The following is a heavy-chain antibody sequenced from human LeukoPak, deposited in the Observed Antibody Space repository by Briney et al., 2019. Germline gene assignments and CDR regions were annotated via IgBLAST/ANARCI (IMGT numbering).Heavy chain of an antibody. Sequence: PGGSLRLSCAGSGFSFTSHWMSWVRQAPGKGLEWVANIKEDGSEKYYVDSVKGRFTISRDNAKNSLSLQMNSLRAEGTAVYYCARGVGWFDPWGQGTLVTVSS. D-gene: IGHD3-3*01. CDR3: ARGVGWFDP. CDR2: IKEDGSEK. CDR1: GFSFTSHW. V-gene: IGHV3-7*01. J-gene: IGHJ5*02.